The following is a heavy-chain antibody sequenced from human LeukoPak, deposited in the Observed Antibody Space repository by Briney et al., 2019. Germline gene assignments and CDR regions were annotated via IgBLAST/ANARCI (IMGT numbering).Heavy chain of an antibody. CDR2: IYYSGST. J-gene: IGHJ5*02. CDR3: ARHADDYGFYWFDP. Sequence: TSETLSLTCTVSGGSISSSSYYWGWIRQPPGKGLEWIGSIYYSGSTYYNPSLKSRVTISVDTSKNQFSLKLSSVTAADTAVYYCARHADDYGFYWFDPWGQGTLVTVSS. D-gene: IGHD4-17*01. V-gene: IGHV4-39*01. CDR1: GGSISSSSYY.